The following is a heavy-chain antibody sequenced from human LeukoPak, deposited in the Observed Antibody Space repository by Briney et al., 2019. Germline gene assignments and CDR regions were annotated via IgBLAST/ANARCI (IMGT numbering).Heavy chain of an antibody. Sequence: ASVKVSCKASGYTFTSYGISWVRQAPGQGLEWMGIINPSGGSTSYAQKFQGRVTMTRDTSTSTVYMELSSLRSEDTAVYYCAREGTVVKRGANRFDYWGQGTLVTVSS. D-gene: IGHD4-23*01. CDR3: AREGTVVKRGANRFDY. V-gene: IGHV1-46*01. CDR1: GYTFTSYG. J-gene: IGHJ4*02. CDR2: INPSGGST.